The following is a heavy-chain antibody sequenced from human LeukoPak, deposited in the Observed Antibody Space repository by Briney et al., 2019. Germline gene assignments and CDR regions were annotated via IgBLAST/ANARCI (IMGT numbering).Heavy chain of an antibody. CDR2: ISLTGET. V-gene: IGHV4-4*02. D-gene: IGHD2-21*02. J-gene: IGHJ4*02. CDR3: SGKHGDCYPFGY. Sequence: SETLSLTCGVSGGSISSTNWWSWVRQPPGQGLEWIGEISLTGETNYNPSLNGRVTMSLDESRNQLSLDLTSVTAADTAIYYCSGKHGDCYPFGYWGQGALVIVSS. CDR1: GGSISSTNW.